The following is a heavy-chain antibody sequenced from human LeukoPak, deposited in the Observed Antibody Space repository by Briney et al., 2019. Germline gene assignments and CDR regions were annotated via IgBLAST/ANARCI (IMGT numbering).Heavy chain of an antibody. Sequence: SETLSLTCAVSGGSISSGNWWSWVRQPPGKGLEWIGEIHHSGSTNYNPSLKGRVTISVDNSKNQFSLKVRSVTAADTAVYYCARDIAVAGTGTFDIWGQGILVTVSS. CDR3: ARDIAVAGTGTFDI. D-gene: IGHD6-19*01. CDR2: IHHSGST. CDR1: GGSISSGNW. J-gene: IGHJ3*02. V-gene: IGHV4-4*02.